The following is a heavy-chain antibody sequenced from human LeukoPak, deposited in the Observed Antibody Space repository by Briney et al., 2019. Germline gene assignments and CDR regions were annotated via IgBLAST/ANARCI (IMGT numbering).Heavy chain of an antibody. D-gene: IGHD6-13*01. J-gene: IGHJ4*02. CDR2: ISGSGGST. CDR3: ARGIYSSSWYFLDY. CDR1: GFTFSSYA. V-gene: IGHV3-23*01. Sequence: GGSLRLSCAASGFTFSSYAVSWVRQAPGKGLEWVSAISGSGGSTYYADSVKGRFTISRDNSKSTLYLQMNSLRAEDTAVYYCARGIYSSSWYFLDYWGQGTLVTVSS.